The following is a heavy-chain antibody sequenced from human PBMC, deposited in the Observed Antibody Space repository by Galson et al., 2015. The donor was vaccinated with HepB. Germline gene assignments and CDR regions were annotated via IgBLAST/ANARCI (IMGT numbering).Heavy chain of an antibody. V-gene: IGHV3-30-3*01. D-gene: IGHD6-25*01. Sequence: RLSCAASGFTLSTYAMHWVRQAPGKGPEWVAVIGHDGNIKYYADSVKGRFTISRDSSENTLHLQMNGLRPDDTAVYYCAREGPAPRSLDYWGQGTLVTVSP. CDR1: GFTLSTYA. J-gene: IGHJ4*02. CDR3: AREGPAPRSLDY. CDR2: IGHDGNIK.